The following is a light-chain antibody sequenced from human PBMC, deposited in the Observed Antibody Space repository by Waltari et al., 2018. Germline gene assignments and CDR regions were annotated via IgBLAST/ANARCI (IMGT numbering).Light chain of an antibody. CDR2: WAS. CDR3: QQYYRTPPT. V-gene: IGKV4-1*01. J-gene: IGKJ2*01. Sequence: DIVMTQSPDSLAVSLGERATINCRSSQSVLYSSNNNNYLAWYQQKPGQPPKLLIYWASIRESGVPDRFSGSGSGTEFTLTISSLQAEDVAVYYCQQYYRTPPTFGQGTKLEIK. CDR1: QSVLYSSNNNNY.